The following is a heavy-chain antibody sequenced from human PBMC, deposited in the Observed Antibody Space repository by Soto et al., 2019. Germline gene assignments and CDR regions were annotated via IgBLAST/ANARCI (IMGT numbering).Heavy chain of an antibody. D-gene: IGHD3-22*01. Sequence: ASVKVSCKASGYTFTSYGISWVRQAPGQGLEWKGWISAYNGNTNYAQKLQGRVNMTTDTSTSTAYMELRSLRSDDTAVYYCARDDDSSGYYLSWFDPWGQGTLVTVSS. V-gene: IGHV1-18*01. CDR2: ISAYNGNT. CDR3: ARDDDSSGYYLSWFDP. J-gene: IGHJ5*02. CDR1: GYTFTSYG.